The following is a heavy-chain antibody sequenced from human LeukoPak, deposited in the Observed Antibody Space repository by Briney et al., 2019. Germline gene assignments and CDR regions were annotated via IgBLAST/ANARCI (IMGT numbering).Heavy chain of an antibody. CDR3: AKDRGSYQFDY. Sequence: PGGSLRLSCAASGFTFSKYGMHWVRQAPGKGLEWVSFIWFDGSNKYYADSVKGRFTITRDNSDSTLYLQMNSLRAEDAAVYYCAKDRGSYQFDYWGQGTLVTVSS. CDR2: IWFDGSNK. J-gene: IGHJ4*02. V-gene: IGHV3-33*03. D-gene: IGHD2-15*01. CDR1: GFTFSKYG.